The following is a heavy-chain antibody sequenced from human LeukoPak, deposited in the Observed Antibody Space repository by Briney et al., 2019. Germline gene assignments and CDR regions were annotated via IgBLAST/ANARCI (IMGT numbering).Heavy chain of an antibody. CDR3: ARGVRAAAGLEYFQH. CDR1: GGSFSGYY. CDR2: INHSGST. V-gene: IGHV4-34*01. Sequence: PSETLSLTCAVYGGSFSGYYWSWIRQPPGKGLEWIGEINHSGSTNYNPSLKSRVTISVDTSKNQFSLELSSVTAADTAVYYCARGVRAAAGLEYFQHWGQGTLVTVSS. J-gene: IGHJ1*01. D-gene: IGHD6-13*01.